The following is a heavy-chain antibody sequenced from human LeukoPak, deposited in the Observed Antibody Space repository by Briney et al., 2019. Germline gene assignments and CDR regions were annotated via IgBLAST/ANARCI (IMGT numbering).Heavy chain of an antibody. CDR3: ARDLYYYDSSGYCHFDY. V-gene: IGHV1-18*01. CDR2: ISAYNGNT. D-gene: IGHD3-22*01. J-gene: IGHJ4*02. CDR1: GYTFTSYG. Sequence: GASVKVSCKASGYTFTSYGISWVRQAPAQGLEWMGWISAYNGNTNYAQKLQGRVTMTTDTSTSTAYMELRSLRSDDTAVYYCARDLYYYDSSGYCHFDYWGQGTLVTVSS.